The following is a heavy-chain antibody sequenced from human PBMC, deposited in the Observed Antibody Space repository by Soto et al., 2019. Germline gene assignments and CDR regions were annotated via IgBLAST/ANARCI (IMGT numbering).Heavy chain of an antibody. CDR3: TRALYGSGYYHDS. D-gene: IGHD3-22*01. J-gene: IGHJ4*02. V-gene: IGHV3-72*01. Sequence: GGSLRLSCAAAGFTFSEHFMDWVRQAPGKGLEWVGRTRDRANSYSTEYAASVKGRFAISTDDSKNSLYLQMNSLKTEDTAVYYCTRALYGSGYYHDSWGRGTLVTVSS. CDR1: GFTFSEHF. CDR2: TRDRANSYST.